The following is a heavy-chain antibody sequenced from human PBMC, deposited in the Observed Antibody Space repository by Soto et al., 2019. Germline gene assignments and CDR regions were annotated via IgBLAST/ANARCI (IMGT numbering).Heavy chain of an antibody. CDR2: ITHSGST. V-gene: IGHV4-34*01. CDR3: ARRRYYYDSSGYYGMDV. J-gene: IGHJ6*02. D-gene: IGHD3-22*01. Sequence: SETLSLTCAVYGGSFSGYYWSWIRQPPGKGLEWIGEITHSGSTNYNPSLKSRVTISVDTSKNQFSLKLSSVTAADTAVYYCARRRYYYDSSGYYGMDVWGQGTTVTVSS. CDR1: GGSFSGYY.